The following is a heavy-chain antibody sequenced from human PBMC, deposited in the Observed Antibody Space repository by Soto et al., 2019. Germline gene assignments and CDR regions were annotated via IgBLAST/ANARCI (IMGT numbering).Heavy chain of an antibody. CDR3: ARHLSLPLRGLQWFGS. CDR1: GGSISSSSYY. Sequence: QLQLQESGPGLVKPSETLSLTCTVSGGSISSSSYYWGWIRQPPGKGLEWIGSIYYSGSTYYNPSLKSRVTISVGASKNQFPLKLSSAAAADSAVYYCARHLSLPLRGLQWFGSWGQGTLVTVSS. J-gene: IGHJ4*02. CDR2: IYYSGST. D-gene: IGHD3-3*01. V-gene: IGHV4-39*01.